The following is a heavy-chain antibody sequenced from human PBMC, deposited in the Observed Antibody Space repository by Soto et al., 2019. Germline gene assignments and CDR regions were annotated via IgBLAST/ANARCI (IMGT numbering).Heavy chain of an antibody. CDR2: INHSGST. V-gene: IGHV4-34*01. Sequence: SETLSLTCAVYGGSFSGYYWSWIRQPPGKGLEWIGEINHSGSTNYNPSLKSRVTISVDTSKNQFSLKLSSVTAADTAVYYCARSIVVVVAATVDYYYGMDVWGQGTTVTISS. CDR3: ARSIVVVVAATVDYYYGMDV. D-gene: IGHD2-15*01. CDR1: GGSFSGYY. J-gene: IGHJ6*02.